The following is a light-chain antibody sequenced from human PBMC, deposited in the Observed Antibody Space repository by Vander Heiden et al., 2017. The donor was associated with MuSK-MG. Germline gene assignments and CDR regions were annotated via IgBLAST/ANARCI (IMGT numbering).Light chain of an antibody. CDR1: SSNIGRNN. V-gene: IGLV1-47*01. J-gene: IGLJ2*01. CDR2: KNN. Sequence: QSVLTQPPSTSGTLGQRVTISCSGSSSNIGRNNVYWYQQLPGSAPKLLIYKNNQRPSGVPDRFSGSKSGTSASLAISGLRAEDEADYYCAAWDDGLSVVVFGGGTKLTVL. CDR3: AAWDDGLSVVV.